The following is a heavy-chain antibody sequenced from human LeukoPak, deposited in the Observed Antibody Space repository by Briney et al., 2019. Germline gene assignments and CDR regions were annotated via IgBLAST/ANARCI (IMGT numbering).Heavy chain of an antibody. V-gene: IGHV1-2*02. CDR3: ASVGPATVTTYYYYMDV. J-gene: IGHJ6*03. D-gene: IGHD4-17*01. CDR1: GYTFTGYY. CDR2: INPNSGGT. Sequence: ASVKVSCKASGYTFTGYYMHWVRQAPGQGLEWMGWINPNSGGTNYAQKFQGRVTMTRDTSISTAYMELSRLRSDDTAVYYCASVGPATVTTYYYYMDVWGKGTTVTVSS.